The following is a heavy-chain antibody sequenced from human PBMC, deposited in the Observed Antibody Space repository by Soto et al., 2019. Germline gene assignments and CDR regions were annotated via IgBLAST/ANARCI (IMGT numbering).Heavy chain of an antibody. CDR2: IKSKPAGGTI. D-gene: IGHD4-17*01. V-gene: IGHV3-15*07. J-gene: IGHJ4*02. CDR3: ATGDPLTVGFDF. Sequence: PGGSLRLSCVGSGFTFSNAWMNWVRQAPGKGLEWVGRIKSKPAGGTIDYLAPVKGRFTISRDDSKNTVYLQMNSLRTEDTAVYYCATGDPLTVGFDFWGQGTLVTVSS. CDR1: GFTFSNAW.